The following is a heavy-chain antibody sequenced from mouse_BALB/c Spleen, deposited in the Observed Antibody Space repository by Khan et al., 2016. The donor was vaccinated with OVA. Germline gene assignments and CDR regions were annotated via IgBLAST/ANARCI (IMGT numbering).Heavy chain of an antibody. CDR3: TRGEFGGCAY. D-gene: IGHD3-1*01. V-gene: IGHV1-54*01. CDR2: INPGSGGT. Sequence: QVQLQQSGAELVRPGTSVKVSCKASGYAFTNYLIEWVKQRPGQGLEWIGVINPGSGGTNYNEKFKGKATLTADKSSSTAYMQLSSLTSDVSAVYYCTRGEFGGCAYGGQGTLVTVSA. CDR1: GYAFTNYL. J-gene: IGHJ3*01.